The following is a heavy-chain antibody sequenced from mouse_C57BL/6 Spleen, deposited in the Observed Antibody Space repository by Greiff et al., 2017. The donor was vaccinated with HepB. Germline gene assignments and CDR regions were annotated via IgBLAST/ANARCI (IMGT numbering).Heavy chain of an antibody. CDR1: GYAFSSSW. CDR3: ARWALGGFDY. V-gene: IGHV1-82*01. J-gene: IGHJ2*01. Sequence: VQGVESGPELVKPGASVKISCKASGYAFSSSWMNWVKQRPGKGLEWIGRIYPGDGDTNYNGKFKGKATLTADKSSSTAYMQLSSLTSEDSAVYFCARWALGGFDYWGQGTTLTVSS. CDR2: IYPGDGDT. D-gene: IGHD3-1*01.